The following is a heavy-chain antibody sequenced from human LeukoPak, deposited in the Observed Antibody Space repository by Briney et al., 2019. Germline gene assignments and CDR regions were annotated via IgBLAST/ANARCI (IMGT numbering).Heavy chain of an antibody. CDR1: GTSVSSGGYY. J-gene: IGHJ4*02. CDR3: ARGGLRLTLIRGIIPFNY. CDR2: IHFSDNT. V-gene: IGHV4-31*03. Sequence: SETLSLTCTVSGTSVSSGGYYWSWIRQHPGKGLEWIGYIHFSDNTYYNPSLKSRLIMSLDTSKNQVSLKLISVTAADTAVYYCARGGLRLTLIRGIIPFNYWGLGTLVTVSS. D-gene: IGHD3-10*01.